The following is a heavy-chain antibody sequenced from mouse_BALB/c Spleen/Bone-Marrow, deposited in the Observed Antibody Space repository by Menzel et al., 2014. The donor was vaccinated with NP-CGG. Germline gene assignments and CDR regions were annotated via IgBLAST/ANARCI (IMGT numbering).Heavy chain of an antibody. D-gene: IGHD2-4*01. Sequence: VKLQESGPELVKPGASVKISCKASGYAFSSSWMNWVKQRPGQGLEWIGRIYPGDGDTNHNGKFKGKATLTADKSSSTAYMQLSSLTSVDSAVYFCARRRDYDRYFDVWGAGTTVTVSS. CDR3: ARRRDYDRYFDV. J-gene: IGHJ1*01. CDR2: IYPGDGDT. CDR1: GYAFSSSW. V-gene: IGHV1-82*01.